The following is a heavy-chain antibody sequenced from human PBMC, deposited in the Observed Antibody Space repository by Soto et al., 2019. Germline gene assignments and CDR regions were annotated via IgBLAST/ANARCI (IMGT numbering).Heavy chain of an antibody. V-gene: IGHV3-73*02. J-gene: IGHJ4*02. CDR2: IRSKTANYAT. CDR3: SRPATNDFDY. CDR1: GFPLSAPT. Sequence: EAQLVESGGGLVQPGGPRKPSGPPSGFPLSAPTIPGARQASGKGLEWVGRIRSKTANYATEYGASVKGRFTISRDDSKNTAYLQMNTLKTEDTAVYYCSRPATNDFDYWGQGTLVIVSS.